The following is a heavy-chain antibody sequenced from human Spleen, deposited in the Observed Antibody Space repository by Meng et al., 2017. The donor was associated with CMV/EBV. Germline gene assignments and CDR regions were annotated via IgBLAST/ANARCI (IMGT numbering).Heavy chain of an antibody. CDR1: GDSVSSGSIA. CDR3: ARGRYSTFDY. Sequence: CAISGDSVSSGSIAWNWIRQSPLRGLGWLGRTYFRSRWSNEYAVSVRSRITINLDTSTNQLSLQLNSVTPEDTGMYYCARGRYSTFDYWGQGTLVTVSS. V-gene: IGHV6-1*01. D-gene: IGHD6-13*01. CDR2: TYFRSRWSN. J-gene: IGHJ4*02.